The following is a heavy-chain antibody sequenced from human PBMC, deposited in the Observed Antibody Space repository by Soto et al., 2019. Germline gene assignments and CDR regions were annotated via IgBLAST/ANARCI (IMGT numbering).Heavy chain of an antibody. CDR1: GYTFTSYG. CDR2: ISAYNGNT. CDR3: ARDVYCSNTSCDTHSLWGMDV. J-gene: IGHJ6*02. V-gene: IGHV1-18*01. Sequence: ASVKVSCKASGYTFTSYGISWVRQAPGQGLEWMGWISAYNGNTNYAQKLQGRVTMTTDTSTSTAYMELRSLRSDDTAVYYCARDVYCSNTSCDTHSLWGMDVWGQGTTVTVSS. D-gene: IGHD2-2*02.